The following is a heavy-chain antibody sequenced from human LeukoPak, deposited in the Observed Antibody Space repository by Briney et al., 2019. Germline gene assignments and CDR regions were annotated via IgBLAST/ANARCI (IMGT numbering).Heavy chain of an antibody. J-gene: IGHJ4*02. Sequence: SVKVSCKASGATFSSYAISWVRQAPGQRLEWMGGIIPIFGTTNCAQKFQGRVTITADESTNTAYMELSSLRSEDTAVYYCARDLQVGSGDYWGQGTLVTVSS. CDR2: IIPIFGTT. D-gene: IGHD1-26*01. CDR3: ARDLQVGSGDY. CDR1: GATFSSYA. V-gene: IGHV1-69*01.